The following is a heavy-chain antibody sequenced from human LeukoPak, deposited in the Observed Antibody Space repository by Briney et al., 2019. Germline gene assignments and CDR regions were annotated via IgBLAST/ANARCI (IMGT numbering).Heavy chain of an antibody. J-gene: IGHJ4*02. Sequence: GGALRLSCAASGFTFSSYAMSWVPQAPGKGLEWVSAISGSGGSTYYADSVKGRFTISRDDSKNTLYLQMNSLRAEDTAVYYCAKLGGDSGFDYWGQGTLVTVSS. D-gene: IGHD3-16*01. CDR2: ISGSGGST. V-gene: IGHV3-23*01. CDR1: GFTFSSYA. CDR3: AKLGGDSGFDY.